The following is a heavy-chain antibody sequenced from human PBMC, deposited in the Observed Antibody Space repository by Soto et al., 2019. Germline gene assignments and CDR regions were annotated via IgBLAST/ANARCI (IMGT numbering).Heavy chain of an antibody. CDR1: GFTFSSYA. CDR3: AKVGGCSSTSYPGNPYYYGLDV. D-gene: IGHD2-2*01. J-gene: IGHJ6*02. V-gene: IGHV3-23*01. Sequence: EVQLLESGGGLVQPGGSLRLSCAASGFTFSSYAMSWVRQAPGKGLEWVSAISGSGGSTYYADSVKGRFTISRDNSKNTRYLQMNSLRAEDTAVYYCAKVGGCSSTSYPGNPYYYGLDVWGHGTTVTVSS. CDR2: ISGSGGST.